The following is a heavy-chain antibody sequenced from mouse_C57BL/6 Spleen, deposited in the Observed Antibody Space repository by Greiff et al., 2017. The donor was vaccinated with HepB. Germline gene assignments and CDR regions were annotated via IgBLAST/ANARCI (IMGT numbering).Heavy chain of an antibody. CDR3: ARGVYYDYDGYYFDY. V-gene: IGHV5-17*01. D-gene: IGHD2-4*01. CDR2: ISSGSSTI. CDR1: GFTFSDYG. J-gene: IGHJ2*01. Sequence: EVKLVESGGGLVKPGGSLKLSCAASGFTFSDYGMHWVRQAPEKGLEWVAYISSGSSTIYYADTVKGRFTISRDNAKNTLCLQMTSLRSEDTAMYYCARGVYYDYDGYYFDYWGQGTTLTVSS.